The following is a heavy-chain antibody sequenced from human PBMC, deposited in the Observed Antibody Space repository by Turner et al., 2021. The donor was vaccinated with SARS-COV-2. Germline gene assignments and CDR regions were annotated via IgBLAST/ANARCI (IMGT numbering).Heavy chain of an antibody. V-gene: IGHV3-23*01. CDR2: IHVSGDTS. D-gene: IGHD5-12*01. CDR1: GFTFSSDA. Sequence: ELQLLESGGGLVEPGGSLTFSCAASGFTFSSDARSWVRQPPGKGLEWVSGIHVSGDTSYYADSVRGRFTISSDNSKNTLYLQMNSLRAEDTAVYYCAKDHEATRGHFDYWGQGTLITVSS. J-gene: IGHJ4*02. CDR3: AKDHEATRGHFDY.